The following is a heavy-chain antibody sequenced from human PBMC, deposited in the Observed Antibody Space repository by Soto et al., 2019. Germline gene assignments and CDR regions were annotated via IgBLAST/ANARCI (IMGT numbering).Heavy chain of an antibody. CDR1: GGSISSYY. Sequence: SETLSLTCTVSGGSISSYYWSWIRQPPGKGLEWIGYIYYSGSTNYNPSLKSRVTISVDTSKNQFSLKLSSVTAADTAVYYCARHSLVSEVATIEYFDYWGQGTLVTVSS. CDR3: ARHSLVSEVATIEYFDY. V-gene: IGHV4-59*08. J-gene: IGHJ4*02. D-gene: IGHD5-12*01. CDR2: IYYSGST.